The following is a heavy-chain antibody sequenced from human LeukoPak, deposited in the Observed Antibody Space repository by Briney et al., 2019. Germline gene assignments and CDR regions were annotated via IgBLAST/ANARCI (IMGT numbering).Heavy chain of an antibody. CDR2: ISAYNGNT. CDR3: ARGGVDIVVVPAAIDEYFQH. J-gene: IGHJ1*01. D-gene: IGHD2-2*01. V-gene: IGHV1-18*01. CDR1: GYTFTSYG. Sequence: ASVKVSSKASGYTFTSYGISWVRQAPGQGLEGMGWISAYNGNTNYAQKLQGRVTMTTDTSTSTAYMELRSLRSDDTAVYYCARGGVDIVVVPAAIDEYFQHWGQGTLVTVSS.